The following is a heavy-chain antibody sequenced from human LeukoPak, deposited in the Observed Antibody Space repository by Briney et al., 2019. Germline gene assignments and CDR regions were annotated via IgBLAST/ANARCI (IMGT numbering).Heavy chain of an antibody. D-gene: IGHD3-10*01. CDR2: IYSGGST. CDR1: GFTFSSYA. CDR3: ARMVWFRLDY. V-gene: IGHV3-66*01. Sequence: GGSLRLSCAASGFTFSSYAMSWVRQAPGKGLEWVSVIYSGGSTYYADSVKGRFTISRDNSKNTLYLQMNSLRAEDTAVYYCARMVWFRLDYWGQGTLVTVSS. J-gene: IGHJ4*02.